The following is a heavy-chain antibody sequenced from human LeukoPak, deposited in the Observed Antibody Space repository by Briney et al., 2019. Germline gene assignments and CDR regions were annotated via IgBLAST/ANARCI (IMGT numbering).Heavy chain of an antibody. CDR3: AGHHPRNTVDF. CDR2: ISDIGSI. Sequence: PSETLSVTCTVSGGSISSYYWSWIRQPPGNGLEWIAYISDIGSINYNPSLKSRVTISLDTSKNQFSLKLSSVTAADTAVYYCAGHHPRNTVDFWGQGTLVTVSS. CDR1: GGSISSYY. V-gene: IGHV4-59*08. J-gene: IGHJ4*02. D-gene: IGHD2-8*02.